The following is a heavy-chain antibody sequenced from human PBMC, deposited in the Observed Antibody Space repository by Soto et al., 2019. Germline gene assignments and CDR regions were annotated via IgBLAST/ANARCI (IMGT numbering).Heavy chain of an antibody. CDR2: IRSKAYGGTT. J-gene: IGHJ4*02. D-gene: IGHD6-19*01. V-gene: IGHV3-49*03. Sequence: GVSLRLSCTASGFTFGDYAMSWFRQAPGKGLEWVGFIRSKAYGGTTEYAASVKGRFTISRDDSKSIAYLQMNSLKTEDTAVYYCTREGSGWYSGEFDYWGQGTLVTVSS. CDR3: TREGSGWYSGEFDY. CDR1: GFTFGDYA.